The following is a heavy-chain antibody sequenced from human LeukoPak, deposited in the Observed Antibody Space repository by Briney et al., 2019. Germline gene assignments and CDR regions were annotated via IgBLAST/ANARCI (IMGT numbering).Heavy chain of an antibody. V-gene: IGHV1-69*13. Sequence: SVKVSCKASGGTFSSYAISWVRQAPGQGLEWMGGVIPIFGTANYAQKFQGRVTITADESTSTAYMELSSLRSEDTAVYYCARATSYYSKNWFDPWGQGTLVTVSS. CDR3: ARATSYYSKNWFDP. D-gene: IGHD3-10*01. J-gene: IGHJ5*02. CDR1: GGTFSSYA. CDR2: VIPIFGTA.